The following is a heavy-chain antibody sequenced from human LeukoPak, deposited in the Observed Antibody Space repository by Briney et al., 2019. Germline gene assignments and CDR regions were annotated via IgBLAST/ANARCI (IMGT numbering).Heavy chain of an antibody. V-gene: IGHV1-69*04. Sequence: ASVKVSCKASGGTFSSYAVNWVRQAPGQGLEWMGIIIPLLNIANYAQKFQGRVTITADKSTSTAYMELSSLRSEDTAVYYCARESGGGWSYFDYWGQGTLVTVSS. CDR3: ARESGGGWSYFDY. D-gene: IGHD6-19*01. J-gene: IGHJ4*02. CDR1: GGTFSSYA. CDR2: IIPLLNIA.